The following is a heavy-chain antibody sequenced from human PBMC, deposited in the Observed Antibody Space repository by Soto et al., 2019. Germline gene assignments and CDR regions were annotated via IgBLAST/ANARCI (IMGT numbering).Heavy chain of an antibody. J-gene: IGHJ4*02. CDR3: ARDYYGSGSYGPIDY. Sequence: QVQLQESGPGLVKPSQTLCLTCPVSGGSISSGGYYWSWIRQHPGKGLEWIGYIYYSGSTYYNPSLKSRVTISVDTSKNQFSLKLSSVTAADTAVYYCARDYYGSGSYGPIDYWGQGTLVTVSS. CDR1: GGSISSGGYY. D-gene: IGHD3-10*01. V-gene: IGHV4-31*03. CDR2: IYYSGST.